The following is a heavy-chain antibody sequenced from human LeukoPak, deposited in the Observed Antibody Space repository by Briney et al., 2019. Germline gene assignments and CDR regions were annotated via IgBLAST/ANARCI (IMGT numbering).Heavy chain of an antibody. D-gene: IGHD5-12*01. CDR1: GFTFSGYE. Sequence: PGGSLRLSCAASGFTFSGYEMNWVRQAPGKGLEWVSYMSGSGDTVDHADSVKGRFTISRENAKNSLYLQMNSLRAGDTAVYYCARERRGYSGYDGDDYYYYGMDLWGQGTTVTVSS. CDR3: ARERRGYSGYDGDDYYYYGMDL. V-gene: IGHV3-48*03. J-gene: IGHJ6*02. CDR2: MSGSGDTV.